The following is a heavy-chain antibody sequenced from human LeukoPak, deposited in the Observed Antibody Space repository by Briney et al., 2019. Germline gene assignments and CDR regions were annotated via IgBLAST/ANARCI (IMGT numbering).Heavy chain of an antibody. D-gene: IGHD2-21*01. CDR3: ARGLFSTWAYYFDY. V-gene: IGHV4-34*01. Sequence: PSETLSHTCAVYGGSFSGYYWSWIRQPPGKGLEWIGEINHSGSTNYNPSLKSRVTISVDTSKNQFSLKLSSVTAADTAVYYCARGLFSTWAYYFDYWGQGTLVTVSS. CDR2: INHSGST. J-gene: IGHJ4*02. CDR1: GGSFSGYY.